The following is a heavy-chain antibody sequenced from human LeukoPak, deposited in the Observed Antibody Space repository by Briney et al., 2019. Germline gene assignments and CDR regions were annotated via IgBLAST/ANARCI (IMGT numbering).Heavy chain of an antibody. CDR3: ARKSRTGSSSSGEFDY. D-gene: IGHD6-6*01. V-gene: IGHV3-21*01. CDR1: GFTFNNYN. CDR2: ISSGSSYI. Sequence: LGGSLRLSCAASGFTFNNYNMNWVRQAPGKGLEWVSSISSGSSYISYADSVKGRFTISRDNAKNSLYLRMNSLRAEDTAVYYCARKSRTGSSSSGEFDYWGQGSLVTVSS. J-gene: IGHJ4*02.